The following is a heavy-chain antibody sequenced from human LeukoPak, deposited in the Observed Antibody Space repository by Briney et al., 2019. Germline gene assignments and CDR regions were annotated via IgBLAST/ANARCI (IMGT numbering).Heavy chain of an antibody. Sequence: PGGSLRLSCAASGFTFDDYAMHWVRQAPGKGLEWVSLISGDGGSTYYADSVKGRFTISRDNSKNSLYLQMNSLRTEDTALYYCAKDSGYDFWSGYSPDFDYWAREPWSPSPQ. J-gene: IGHJ4*02. CDR3: AKDSGYDFWSGYSPDFDY. CDR1: GFTFDDYA. CDR2: ISGDGGST. D-gene: IGHD3-3*01. V-gene: IGHV3-43*02.